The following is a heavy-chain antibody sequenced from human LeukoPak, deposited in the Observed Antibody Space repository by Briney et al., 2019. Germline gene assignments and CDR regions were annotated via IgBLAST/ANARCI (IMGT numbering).Heavy chain of an antibody. D-gene: IGHD3-3*01. CDR2: IYGRAST. V-gene: IGHV4-38-2*01. J-gene: IGHJ4*02. CDR3: ARYDSRGSASTKFDY. Sequence: SETLSLTCAVSGYSLGKDYYWGWIRQSPGKGLEWIGRIYGRASTSYHPSLMNRVTMSVDTSKNHFSLQLTSVAAADTAVYYCARYDSRGSASTKFDYWGPGIQVTVSS. CDR1: GYSLGKDYY.